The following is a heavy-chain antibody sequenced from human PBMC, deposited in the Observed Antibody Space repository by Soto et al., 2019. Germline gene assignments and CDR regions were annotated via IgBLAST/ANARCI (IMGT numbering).Heavy chain of an antibody. Sequence: SETLSLTCAVYGGSFSGYYWSWIRQPPGKGLEWIGEINHSGSTNYNPSLKSRVTISVDTSKNQFSLKLSSVTAADTAVYYCARHRAILLWFWESYIDYWGQGTLVTVSS. CDR3: ARHRAILLWFWESYIDY. CDR2: INHSGST. CDR1: GGSFSGYY. D-gene: IGHD3-10*01. V-gene: IGHV4-34*01. J-gene: IGHJ4*02.